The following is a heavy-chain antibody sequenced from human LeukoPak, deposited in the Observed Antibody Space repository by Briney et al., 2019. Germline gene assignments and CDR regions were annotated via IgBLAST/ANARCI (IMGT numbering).Heavy chain of an antibody. CDR1: GYSFTSYW. CDR3: ARRRAGVYYYYGMDV. D-gene: IGHD6-19*01. J-gene: IGHJ6*02. CDR2: IDPSDSYT. V-gene: IGHV5-10-1*01. Sequence: GESLKISCKGPGYSFTSYWISWVRQMPGKGLEWMGRIDPSDSYTNYSPSFQGHVTISADKSISTAYLQWSSLKASDTAMYYCARRRAGVYYYYGMDVWGQGTTVTVSS.